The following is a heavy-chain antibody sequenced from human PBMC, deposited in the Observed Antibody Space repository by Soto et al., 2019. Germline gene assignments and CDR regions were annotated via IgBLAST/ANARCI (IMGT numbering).Heavy chain of an antibody. V-gene: IGHV4-59*01. J-gene: IGHJ6*02. CDR1: GVSRSSYY. D-gene: IGHD3-10*01. CDR3: ARRGYGPGFPYYYGMDV. CDR2: IYYSGST. Sequence: PSETLSLTCTFSGVSRSSYYWILIRQPPGKGLEWIGYIYYSGSTNYNPSLKSRVTMSVDTPKNQFSLKLSSVTAADTAVYYCARRGYGPGFPYYYGMDVWGQGTTVT.